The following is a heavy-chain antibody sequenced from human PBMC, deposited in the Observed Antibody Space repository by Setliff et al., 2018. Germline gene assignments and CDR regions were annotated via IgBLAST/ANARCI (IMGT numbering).Heavy chain of an antibody. Sequence: PGESLKISCKGSGYSFSNFWIGWVRQMPGKGLEWMGIIYPGDSHTRYSPSFQGQVTMSADKSINTAYLQWSNLKASDTAIYYCAGSLVGATYSVYFDYWGRGALVTVSS. D-gene: IGHD1-26*01. CDR2: IYPGDSHT. CDR1: GYSFSNFW. V-gene: IGHV5-51*01. J-gene: IGHJ4*02. CDR3: AGSLVGATYSVYFDY.